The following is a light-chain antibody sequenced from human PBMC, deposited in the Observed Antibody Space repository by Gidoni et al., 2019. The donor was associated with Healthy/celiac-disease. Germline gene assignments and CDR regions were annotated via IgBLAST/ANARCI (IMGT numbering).Light chain of an antibody. CDR2: GAS. V-gene: IGKV3-20*01. J-gene: IGKJ1*01. Sequence: ELVFPPSPGTLSLSPGDRATLPCRASQSVSSSYLAWYQQKPGQAPRLLIYGASSRASGIPDRFSGSGSGTDFTLTISRLEPEDFAVYYCQQYGSSLTWTFGQGTKVEIK. CDR3: QQYGSSLTWT. CDR1: QSVSSSY.